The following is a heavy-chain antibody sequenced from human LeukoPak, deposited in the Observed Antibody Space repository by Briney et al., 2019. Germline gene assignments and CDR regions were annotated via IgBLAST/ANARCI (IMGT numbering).Heavy chain of an antibody. CDR2: IYHSGST. V-gene: IGHV4-38-2*02. CDR1: GYSISSGYY. D-gene: IGHD1-14*01. CDR3: ARDGTRRYMDV. J-gene: IGHJ6*03. Sequence: KPSETLSLTCTVSGYSISSGYYWGWIRQPPGKGLEWIGSIYHSGSTYYNPSLKSRVTISVDTSKNQFSLKLSSVTAADTAVYYCARDGTRRYMDVWGKGTTVTASS.